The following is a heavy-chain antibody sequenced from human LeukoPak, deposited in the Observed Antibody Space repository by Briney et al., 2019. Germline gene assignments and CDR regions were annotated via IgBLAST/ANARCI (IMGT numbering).Heavy chain of an antibody. CDR3: ARQRYSGSYYFDY. Sequence: PSETLSLTCTVSGGSITNYYWNWIRQPLGKGLEWIGYIYYSGSTNYNPSLKSRVTISVDTSKNQFSLSLSSVTAADTAVYYCARQRYSGSYYFDYWGQGTLVTVSS. J-gene: IGHJ4*02. V-gene: IGHV4-59*08. CDR1: GGSITNYY. CDR2: IYYSGST. D-gene: IGHD1-26*01.